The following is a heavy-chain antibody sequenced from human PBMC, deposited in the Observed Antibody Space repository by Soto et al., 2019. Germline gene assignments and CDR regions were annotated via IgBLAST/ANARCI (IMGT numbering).Heavy chain of an antibody. CDR2: ISAYNGNT. CDR3: ARVRDIVVVPAAGGWFDP. J-gene: IGHJ5*02. V-gene: IGHV1-18*01. Sequence: QIQLVQSGAEVKKPGASVKVSCKASGYTFTSYGISWVRQAPGQGLEWMGWISAYNGNTNYAQKLQGRVTMTTDTSTSTAYMELRSLRSDDTAVYYCARVRDIVVVPAAGGWFDPWGQGTLVTVSS. CDR1: GYTFTSYG. D-gene: IGHD2-2*01.